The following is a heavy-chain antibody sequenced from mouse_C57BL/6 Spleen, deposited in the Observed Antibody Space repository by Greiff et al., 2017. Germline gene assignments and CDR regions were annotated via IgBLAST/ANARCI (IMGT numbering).Heavy chain of an antibody. J-gene: IGHJ3*01. V-gene: IGHV15-2*01. CDR3: GRERLGFAWFAY. CDR1: DSAVFPIAY. CDR2: ILASIGST. Sequence: QVQLQQSGSDLRSPGSSVKLSCKDFDSAVFPIAYMCCVRPKPGHGFEWIGGILASIGSTIYGEMFEDKATLDADTLSNTAYWELNSLTYEDSAICDWGRERLGFAWFAYWGQGTLVTVSA. D-gene: IGHD3-1*01.